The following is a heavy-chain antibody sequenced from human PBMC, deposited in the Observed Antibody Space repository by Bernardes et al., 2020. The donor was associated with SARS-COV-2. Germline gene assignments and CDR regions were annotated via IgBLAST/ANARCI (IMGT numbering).Heavy chain of an antibody. CDR3: ARGQTGYSSSWYRDYYYGMDV. Sequence: GGYLSLSCAASGFTFSSYGMHWVRQAPGKGLEWVAVISYDGSNKYYADSVKGRFTISRDNSKNTLYLQMNSLRAEDTAVYYCARGQTGYSSSWYRDYYYGMDVWGQGTTVTVSS. CDR2: ISYDGSNK. J-gene: IGHJ6*02. V-gene: IGHV3-30*03. D-gene: IGHD6-13*01. CDR1: GFTFSSYG.